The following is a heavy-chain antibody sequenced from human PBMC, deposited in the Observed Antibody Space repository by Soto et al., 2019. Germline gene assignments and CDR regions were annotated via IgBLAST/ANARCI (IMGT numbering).Heavy chain of an antibody. CDR1: GGTFSSYA. CDR3: ARGGYCTNGVCYTHYYYGMDV. D-gene: IGHD2-8*01. CDR2: IIPIFGTA. Sequence: QVQLVQSGAEVKKPGSSVKVSCKASGGTFSSYAISWVRQAPGQGLEWMGGIIPIFGTANYAQKFQGRVTITADASTSTAYMELSSLRSEDTAVYYCARGGYCTNGVCYTHYYYGMDVWGQGTTVTVSS. J-gene: IGHJ6*02. V-gene: IGHV1-69*01.